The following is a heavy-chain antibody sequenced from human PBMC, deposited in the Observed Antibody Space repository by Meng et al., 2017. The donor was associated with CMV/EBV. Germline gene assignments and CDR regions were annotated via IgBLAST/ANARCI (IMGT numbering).Heavy chain of an antibody. V-gene: IGHV3-15*01. D-gene: IGHD2-2*01. Sequence: GGSLRLSCAASGFTFSNAWMSWVRQAPGKGLEWVGRIKSKTDGGTTDYAAPVKGGFTISRDDSKNTLYLQMNSLKTEDTAVYYCTTGVGYCSSTSCWPVGYWGQGTLVTVSS. J-gene: IGHJ4*02. CDR2: IKSKTDGGTT. CDR3: TTGVGYCSSTSCWPVGY. CDR1: GFTFSNAW.